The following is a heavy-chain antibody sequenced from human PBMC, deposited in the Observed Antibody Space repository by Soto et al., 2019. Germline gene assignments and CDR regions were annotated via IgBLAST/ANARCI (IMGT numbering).Heavy chain of an antibody. CDR3: ARFPDYVWGSYRPGPWFDP. CDR1: GGSISSGGYY. D-gene: IGHD3-16*02. J-gene: IGHJ5*02. Sequence: SETLSLTCTVSGGSISSGGYYWSWIRQPPGKGLEWIGYIYYSGSTYYNPSLKSRVTISVDTSKNQFSLKLSSVTAADTAVYYCARFPDYVWGSYRPGPWFDPWGQGTLVTVSS. V-gene: IGHV4-31*03. CDR2: IYYSGST.